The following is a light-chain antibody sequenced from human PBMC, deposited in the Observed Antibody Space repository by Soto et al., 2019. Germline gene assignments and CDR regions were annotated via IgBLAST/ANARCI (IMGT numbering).Light chain of an antibody. J-gene: IGKJ1*01. CDR1: QSLLHSNGYNY. CDR3: MQALQTGWT. CDR2: LGS. V-gene: IGKV2-28*01. Sequence: DIVMTQSPLSLPVTPGEPASISCRSSQSLLHSNGYNYLDWYLQKQGQSPQLLIYLGSNRASGVPERFRGGGSGKNFTLTISRVEAEDVGVYYCMQALQTGWTFGQGTKVKIK.